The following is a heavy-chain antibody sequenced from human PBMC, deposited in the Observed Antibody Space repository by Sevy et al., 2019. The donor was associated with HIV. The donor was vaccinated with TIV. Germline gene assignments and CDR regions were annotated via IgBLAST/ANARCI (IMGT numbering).Heavy chain of an antibody. CDR3: ARQYSSSFGIDY. CDR1: GGSFTSDY. V-gene: IGHV4-59*08. CDR2: LYNRGST. J-gene: IGHJ4*02. D-gene: IGHD6-6*01. Sequence: SETLSLTCIVSGGSFTSDYWSWIRQPPGKGLEWIGYLYNRGSTTYNPSFKSRVTISVDTSKKQIYLKLNSLTAADTAVYYCARQYSSSFGIDYWGQGTRVTVSS.